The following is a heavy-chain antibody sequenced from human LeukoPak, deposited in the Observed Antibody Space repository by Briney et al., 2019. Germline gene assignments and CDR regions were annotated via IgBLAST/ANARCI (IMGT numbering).Heavy chain of an antibody. Sequence: GSLRLSCAASGFTVSSNYMSWVRQPPGKGLEWIGEIYHSGSTNYNPSLKSRVTILEDKSKNQFSLKMSSVTAADTAVYYCARDREVLWFGELSYYFDYWGQGTLVTVSS. V-gene: IGHV4-4*02. CDR1: GFTVSSNY. J-gene: IGHJ4*02. CDR3: ARDREVLWFGELSYYFDY. CDR2: IYHSGST. D-gene: IGHD3-10*01.